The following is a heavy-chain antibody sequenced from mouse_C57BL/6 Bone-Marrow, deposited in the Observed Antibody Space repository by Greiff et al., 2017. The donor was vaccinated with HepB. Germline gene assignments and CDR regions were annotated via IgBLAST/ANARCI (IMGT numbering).Heavy chain of an antibody. CDR1: GYAFSSSW. Sequence: VQLQQSGPELVKPGASVKISCKASGYAFSSSWMNWVKQRPGKGLEWIGRIYPGDGDTNYNGKFKGKATLTADKSSSTAYMQLSSLTSEDSAVYFCATLRGFYYAMDYWGQGTSVTVSS. J-gene: IGHJ4*01. D-gene: IGHD1-1*01. CDR2: IYPGDGDT. V-gene: IGHV1-82*01. CDR3: ATLRGFYYAMDY.